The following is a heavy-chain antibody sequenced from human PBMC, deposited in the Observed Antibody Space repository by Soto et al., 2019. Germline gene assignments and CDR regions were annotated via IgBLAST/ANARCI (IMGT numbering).Heavy chain of an antibody. CDR3: ARSHYDFWSGSPRSGNWFDP. Sequence: QVQLQESGPGLVKPSQTLSLTCTVSGGSISSGGYYWSWIRQHPGKGLEWIGYIYYSGSTYYNPSLKSRFTIAVDTSKNHVSLKLSSVTAADTAVYYCARSHYDFWSGSPRSGNWFDPWGQGTLVTVSS. CDR1: GGSISSGGYY. CDR2: IYYSGST. D-gene: IGHD3-3*01. J-gene: IGHJ5*02. V-gene: IGHV4-31*03.